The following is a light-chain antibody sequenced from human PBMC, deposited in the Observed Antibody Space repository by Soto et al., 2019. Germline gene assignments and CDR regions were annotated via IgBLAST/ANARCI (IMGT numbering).Light chain of an antibody. CDR2: DAS. CDR1: QSISIW. J-gene: IGKJ2*01. CDR3: QQYNSFSPLT. Sequence: DIQMTQSPSTLSASVGDRVTITCRASQSISIWLAWYKRKQGKAPNLLIYDASSLQSGVPSRFSGSGSGTEFTLTISGLQPDDFATYYCQQYNSFSPLTFGQGTKVEIK. V-gene: IGKV1-5*01.